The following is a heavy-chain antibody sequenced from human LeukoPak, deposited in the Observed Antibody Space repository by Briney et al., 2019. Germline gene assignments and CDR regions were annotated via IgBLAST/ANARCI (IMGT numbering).Heavy chain of an antibody. V-gene: IGHV3-30*02. D-gene: IGHD2-2*02. CDR1: GFAFSSYG. CDR2: IRFDGTET. Sequence: PGGSLRLSCAASGFAFSSYGMHWVRQAPGKGLEWAAFIRFDGTETYYADSVKGRFTISRDNSKNMLYLQVRGLRPEDTAMYYCAKGAYTSAYETDYWGQGTLVTVSS. J-gene: IGHJ4*02. CDR3: AKGAYTSAYETDY.